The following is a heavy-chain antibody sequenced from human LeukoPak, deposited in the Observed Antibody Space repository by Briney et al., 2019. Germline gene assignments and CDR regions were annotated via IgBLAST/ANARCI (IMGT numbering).Heavy chain of an antibody. Sequence: PSETLSLTCTVSGGSISSYCWSWIRQPPGKGLEWIGYIFYSGSTNYNPSLKSRVTISVDTSKNQFSLKLSSVTAADTAVYYCARGFRGGITIFGVVKIDYWGQGTLVTVSS. CDR1: GGSISSYC. J-gene: IGHJ4*02. CDR2: IFYSGST. CDR3: ARGFRGGITIFGVVKIDY. V-gene: IGHV4-59*12. D-gene: IGHD3-3*01.